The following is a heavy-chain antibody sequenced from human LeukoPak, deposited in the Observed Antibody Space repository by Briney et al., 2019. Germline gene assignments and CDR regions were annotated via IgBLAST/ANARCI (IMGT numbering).Heavy chain of an antibody. Sequence: ASVKVSCKASGYTFTSYDINWVRQATGQGLEWMGWMNPSSGNTGYAQKFQGRVTMTRNTSISTAYMELSSLRSEDTAVYYCAGVLMAGYSYGNPFDYWGQGTLVTVSS. J-gene: IGHJ4*02. D-gene: IGHD5-18*01. CDR3: AGVLMAGYSYGNPFDY. CDR1: GYTFTSYD. V-gene: IGHV1-8*01. CDR2: MNPSSGNT.